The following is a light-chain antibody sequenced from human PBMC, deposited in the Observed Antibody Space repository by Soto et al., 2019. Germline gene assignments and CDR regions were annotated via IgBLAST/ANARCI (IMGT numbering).Light chain of an antibody. CDR3: HSYNSIPRT. V-gene: IGKV1-27*01. Sequence: DIQMAQSPSSLSASIGDRVTITCRARQGISEYLAWYQQRPGNAPKLLIYGASILQSGVPSRFSGSGSGTHFTLTISSLQPEDVATYYCHSYNSIPRTFGQGTTVEIK. CDR2: GAS. CDR1: QGISEY. J-gene: IGKJ1*01.